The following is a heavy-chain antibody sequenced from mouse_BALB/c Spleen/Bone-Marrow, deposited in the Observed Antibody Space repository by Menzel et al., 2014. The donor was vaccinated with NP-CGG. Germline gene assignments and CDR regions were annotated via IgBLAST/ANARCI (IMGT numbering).Heavy chain of an antibody. V-gene: IGHV1-80*01. J-gene: IGHJ2*01. Sequence: QVQLQQSGAELVRPGSSVKIPCKASGYAFSSYWMNWVKQRPGQGLEWIGQIYPGDGDTNYNGKFKGKATLTADKSSSTACMQLSSLTSEDSAVYFCARMRDYRCDGAFDYWGQGTTLTVSS. CDR3: ARMRDYRCDGAFDY. CDR2: IYPGDGDT. CDR1: GYAFSSYW. D-gene: IGHD2-14*01.